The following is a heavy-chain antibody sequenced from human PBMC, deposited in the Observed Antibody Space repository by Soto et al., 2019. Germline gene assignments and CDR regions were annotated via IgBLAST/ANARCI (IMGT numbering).Heavy chain of an antibody. CDR3: AKDLAALDAFDI. CDR1: GFTFSSYA. V-gene: IGHV3-23*01. Sequence: PGGSLRLSCAASGFTFSSYAMTWVRQAPGKGLEWVSAISGSGGNTYYADSVKGRFTISRDNSKNTLYLQMNSLRAEDTAVYYCAKDLAALDAFDIWGQGTMVTVSS. D-gene: IGHD6-6*01. CDR2: ISGSGGNT. J-gene: IGHJ3*02.